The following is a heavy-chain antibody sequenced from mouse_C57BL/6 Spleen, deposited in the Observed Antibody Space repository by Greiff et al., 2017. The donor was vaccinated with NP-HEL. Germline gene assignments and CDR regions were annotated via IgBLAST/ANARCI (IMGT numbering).Heavy chain of an antibody. D-gene: IGHD4-1*01. CDR1: GYTFTDYN. V-gene: IGHV1-18*01. CDR2: INPNNGGT. CDR3: ARSAVLGYYFDY. J-gene: IGHJ2*01. Sequence: EVQLQQSGPELVKPGASVKIPCKASGYTFTDYNMDWVKQSHGKSLEWIGDINPNNGGTIYNQKFKGKATLTVDKSSSTAYMELRSLTSEDTAVYYCARSAVLGYYFDYWGQGTTLTVSS.